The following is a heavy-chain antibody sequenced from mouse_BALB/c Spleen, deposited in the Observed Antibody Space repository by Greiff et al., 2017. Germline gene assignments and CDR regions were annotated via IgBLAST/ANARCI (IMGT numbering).Heavy chain of an antibody. J-gene: IGHJ1*01. Sequence: VQLQQPGAELVRPGASVKLSCKASGYTFTSYWINWVKQRPGQGLEWIGHIYPSDSYTNYNQKFKDKATLTVDKSSSTAYMQLSSPTSEDSAVYYCTKENCDRGYFDVWGAGTTVTVSS. D-gene: IGHD4-1*01. V-gene: IGHV1-69*02. CDR1: GYTFTSYW. CDR3: TKENCDRGYFDV. CDR2: IYPSDSYT.